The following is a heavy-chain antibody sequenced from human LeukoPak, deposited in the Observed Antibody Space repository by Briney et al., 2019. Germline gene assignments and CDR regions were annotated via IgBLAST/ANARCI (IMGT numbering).Heavy chain of an antibody. D-gene: IGHD5/OR15-5a*01. J-gene: IGHJ6*02. Sequence: GGSLRLSCAASGFTVSSNYMSWVRQAPGKGLEWVSGISWNSGSIGYADSVKGRFTISRDNAKNSLYLQMNSLRAEDTALYYCAKATVSTRYYYGMDVWGQGTTVTVSS. V-gene: IGHV3-9*01. CDR1: GFTVSSNY. CDR3: AKATVSTRYYYGMDV. CDR2: ISWNSGSI.